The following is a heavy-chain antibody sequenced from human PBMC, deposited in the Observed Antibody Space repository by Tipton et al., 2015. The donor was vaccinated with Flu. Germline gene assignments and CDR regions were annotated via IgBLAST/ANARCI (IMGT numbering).Heavy chain of an antibody. J-gene: IGHJ4*02. CDR2: IKPNSGGT. V-gene: IGHV1-2*02. Sequence: QLVQSGAEVKKPGASVKVSCKASGYTFTGYYMHWVRQAPGEGLEWMGWIKPNSGGTNYAQKFQGRVTMTRDRSISTAYMELSRLRSDVTAVYYCAISFDSSGYYDYWGQGTLVTVSS. D-gene: IGHD3-22*01. CDR3: AISFDSSGYYDY. CDR1: GYTFTGYY.